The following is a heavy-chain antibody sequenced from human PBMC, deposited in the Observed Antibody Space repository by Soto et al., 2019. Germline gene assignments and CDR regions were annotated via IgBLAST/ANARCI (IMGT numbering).Heavy chain of an antibody. CDR3: AREEDIVVFTPRPFHGMDV. D-gene: IGHD2-2*01. J-gene: IGHJ6*02. CDR2: IKARNGNT. V-gene: IGHV1-3*01. CDR1: LYTFTHYA. Sequence: VTVPRKPSLYTFTHYAMRLVRQAPGQRREWIGGIKARNGNTKYSQKFQGRVTITREISVSKDYMELSSLRSEDTAVYYCAREEDIVVFTPRPFHGMDVWGQGTTVTVSS.